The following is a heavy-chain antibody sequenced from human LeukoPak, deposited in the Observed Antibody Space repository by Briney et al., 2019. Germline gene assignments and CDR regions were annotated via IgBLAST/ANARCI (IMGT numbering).Heavy chain of an antibody. Sequence: GGSLRLSCAASGFTFSSYSMNWVRQAPGKGLEWVSSISSSSSYIYYADSVKGRFTISRDNSKNTLYLQMNSLRAEDTAMYYCARASGVQYCEDYWGQGTLVTVSS. J-gene: IGHJ4*02. D-gene: IGHD2-8*02. CDR1: GFTFSSYS. V-gene: IGHV3-21*01. CDR3: ARASGVQYCEDY. CDR2: ISSSSSYI.